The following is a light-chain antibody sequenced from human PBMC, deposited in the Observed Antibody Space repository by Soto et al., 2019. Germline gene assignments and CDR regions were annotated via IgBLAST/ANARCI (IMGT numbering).Light chain of an antibody. J-gene: IGKJ1*01. Sequence: EIVLTQSPGPLSLSPGERATLSCRASQSVSSSYLAWYQQKPGQAPRLLIYGASSRATGIPDRFSGSGSGTDFTLTISRLEPEDVAVYYCQQYGSSPVTLGQGTKVDIK. CDR3: QQYGSSPVT. CDR2: GAS. V-gene: IGKV3-20*01. CDR1: QSVSSSY.